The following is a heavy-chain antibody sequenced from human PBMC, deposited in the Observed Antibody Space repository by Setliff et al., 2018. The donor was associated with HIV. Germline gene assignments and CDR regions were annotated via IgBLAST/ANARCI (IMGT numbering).Heavy chain of an antibody. CDR1: GYTLTELS. CDR3: ATWEIAAAGTGFDY. Sequence: ASVKVSCKVSGYTLTELSMHWVRQAPGKGLEWMGGFDPEDGETIYAQKFQGRVTMTEDTSTDTAYMELSSLRSEDTAVYYCATWEIAAAGTGFDYWGQGTLGTVSS. D-gene: IGHD6-13*01. V-gene: IGHV1-24*01. J-gene: IGHJ4*02. CDR2: FDPEDGET.